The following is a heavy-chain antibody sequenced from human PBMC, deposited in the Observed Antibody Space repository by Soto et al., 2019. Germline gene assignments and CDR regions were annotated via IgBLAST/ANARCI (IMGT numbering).Heavy chain of an antibody. D-gene: IGHD3-16*01. CDR1: GCTFSSYI. CDR3: ARIQPYDYCDY. CDR2: IIPILGTP. J-gene: IGHJ4*02. Sequence: QVQLVQSGAEVMKPGSSVKVSCKASGCTFSSYIISWVRQAPGQGLEWMGRIIPILGTPNYAEKFQGRVTITADKSTSTAYMELSSLRPEDTAVYYCARIQPYDYCDYWGQGTLVTVSS. V-gene: IGHV1-69*08.